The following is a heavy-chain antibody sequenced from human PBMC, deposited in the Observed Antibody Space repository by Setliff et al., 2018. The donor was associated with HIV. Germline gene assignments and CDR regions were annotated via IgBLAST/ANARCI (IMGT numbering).Heavy chain of an antibody. J-gene: IGHJ4*02. CDR1: GFTFGDYA. D-gene: IGHD3-9*01. Sequence: GVLRLSCTASGFTFGDYAMTWVRQAPGKGLEWVGFINSNTYGGTTDYAASVKGRFTISRDDSKSSAYLRMNSLKTEDTAVYYCSRVHSPLYYDILTGYLDYWGQGTLVTVSS. CDR2: INSNTYGGTT. CDR3: SRVHSPLYYDILTGYLDY. V-gene: IGHV3-49*04.